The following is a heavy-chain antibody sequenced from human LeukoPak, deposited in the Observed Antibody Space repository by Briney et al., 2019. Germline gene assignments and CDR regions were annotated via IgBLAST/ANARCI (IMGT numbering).Heavy chain of an antibody. J-gene: IGHJ5*02. CDR3: ARQAGGYYDSSGYYYNWFDP. Sequence: SETLSLTCTASGGSISSSSYYWGWIRQPPGKGLEWIGSIYYSGSTYYNPSLKGRVTISVDTSKNQFSLKLSSVTAADTAMYYCARQAGGYYDSSGYYYNWFDPWGQGTLVTVSS. CDR2: IYYSGST. CDR1: GGSISSSSYY. D-gene: IGHD3-22*01. V-gene: IGHV4-39*01.